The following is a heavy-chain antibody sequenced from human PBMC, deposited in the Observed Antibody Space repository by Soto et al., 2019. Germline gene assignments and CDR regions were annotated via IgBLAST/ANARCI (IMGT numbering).Heavy chain of an antibody. CDR3: ARSPAPSSGTLIWGEVLDI. J-gene: IGHJ3*02. CDR2: IYSSGTT. Sequence: PLETLSLTCSVSGGSIRSYYWSWIRQPPGKGLGWIGYIYSSGTTNYNPSLPSRVTISGPTSKKQISPNCRAVTAADTPAYYSARSPAPSSGTLIWGEVLDIWGQGTNVPVSS. V-gene: IGHV4-59*01. CDR1: GGSIRSYY. D-gene: IGHD1-1*01.